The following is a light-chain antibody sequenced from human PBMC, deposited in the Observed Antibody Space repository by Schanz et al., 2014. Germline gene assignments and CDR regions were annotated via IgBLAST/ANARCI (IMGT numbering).Light chain of an antibody. CDR3: QQSHDGVWT. Sequence: DVQMTQSPSSLPASVGDRVTITCRASQSISSHLTWHQQKPGKAPNLLIYRSSTLESGVPSRFSGSDSGTDFTLTISSLQPEDFATYFCQQSHDGVWTFGQGTTVEIK. CDR2: RSS. CDR1: QSISSH. V-gene: IGKV1-39*01. J-gene: IGKJ1*01.